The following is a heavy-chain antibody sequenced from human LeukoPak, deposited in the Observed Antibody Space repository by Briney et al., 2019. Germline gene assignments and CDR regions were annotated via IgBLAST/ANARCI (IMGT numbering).Heavy chain of an antibody. CDR1: GFTFTDYY. J-gene: IGHJ4*02. V-gene: IGHV3-11*04. CDR2: ISSSGSTK. Sequence: GGSLRLSCAASGFTFTDYYMSWIRQAPGKGLDWVSYISSSGSTKNYAGSVKGRFTISRDSAKNSLYLQMNSLRAEDTAVYYCARVDCSSTSCYEFDYWGQGTPVIVSS. CDR3: ARVDCSSTSCYEFDY. D-gene: IGHD2-2*01.